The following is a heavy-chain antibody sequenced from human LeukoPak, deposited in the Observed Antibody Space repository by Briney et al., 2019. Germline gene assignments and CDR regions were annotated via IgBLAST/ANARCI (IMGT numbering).Heavy chain of an antibody. CDR3: ARIVAGGAFDI. D-gene: IGHD1-26*01. CDR2: IYSGGST. Sequence: GGSLRLSCAASGFTVSSNYMSWVRQAPGKGLEWVSVIYSGGSTYHAGSVKGRFTISRDNSKNTLYLQMNSLRDEDTAVYYCARIVAGGAFDIWGQGTMVTVSS. J-gene: IGHJ3*02. CDR1: GFTVSSNY. V-gene: IGHV3-66*01.